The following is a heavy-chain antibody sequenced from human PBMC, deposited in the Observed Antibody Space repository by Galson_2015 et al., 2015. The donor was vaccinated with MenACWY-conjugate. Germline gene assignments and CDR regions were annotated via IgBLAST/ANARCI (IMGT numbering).Heavy chain of an antibody. J-gene: IGHJ4*02. D-gene: IGHD2-2*01. CDR1: GFAFPDFL. Sequence: SLRLSCATSGFAFPDFLMGWFRQAPGKGLEWVGYIQSKNYGANTQYAASVKDRLSISRDDSRSIAYLQMESLKAEDTALYYCTRADHRYCSRTNCPFDHWGQGALVTVSS. V-gene: IGHV3-49*03. CDR2: IQSKNYGANT. CDR3: TRADHRYCSRTNCPFDH.